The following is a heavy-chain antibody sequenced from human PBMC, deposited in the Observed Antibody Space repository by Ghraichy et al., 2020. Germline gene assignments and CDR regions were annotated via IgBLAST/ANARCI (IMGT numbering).Heavy chain of an antibody. J-gene: IGHJ2*01. CDR2: ISSSGTTK. CDR1: GFTFSDYS. D-gene: IGHD5-12*01. CDR3: ATNLVAAEWFFDL. Sequence: GGSLRLSCAASGFTFSDYSMTWIRQAPGKGLEWVSYISSSGTTKYHADSVKGRFTISRDNAKKSVYLQMNSLRADDTAVYYCATNLVAAEWFFDLWGRGTPVTVSS. V-gene: IGHV3-11*04.